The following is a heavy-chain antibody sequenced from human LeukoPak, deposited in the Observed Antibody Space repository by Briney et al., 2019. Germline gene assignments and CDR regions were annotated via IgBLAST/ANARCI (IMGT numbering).Heavy chain of an antibody. CDR3: ARVRYCSTNRCYDREFDN. J-gene: IGHJ4*02. Sequence: PSETLSLTCTVSGGSISNYYWSRIRQPPGKGLEWIGYIYYSGNTNYNPSLKSRVTISVDTSKNQFSLKLSSVTAADTAAYYCARVRYCSTNRCYDREFDNWGQGTLVTVSS. CDR1: GGSISNYY. V-gene: IGHV4-59*01. D-gene: IGHD2-2*01. CDR2: IYYSGNT.